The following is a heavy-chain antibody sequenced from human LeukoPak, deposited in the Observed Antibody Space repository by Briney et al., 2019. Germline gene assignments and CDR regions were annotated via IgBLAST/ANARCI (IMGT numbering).Heavy chain of an antibody. CDR3: ARDRGSYTLDY. CDR1: GFTFSSYS. J-gene: IGHJ4*02. D-gene: IGHD1-26*01. CDR2: ITSSSRYI. Sequence: GGSLRLSCAASGFTFSSYSMNWVRQAPGKGLEWVSSITSSSRYIYYTDSVKDTDSVKGRFTISRDNAKNSLYLQMSSLRAEDTAVYYCARDRGSYTLDYWGQGTLVTVSS. V-gene: IGHV3-21*01.